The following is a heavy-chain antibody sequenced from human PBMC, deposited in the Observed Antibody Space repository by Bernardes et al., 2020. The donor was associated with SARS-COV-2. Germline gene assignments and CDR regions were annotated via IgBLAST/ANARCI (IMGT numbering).Heavy chain of an antibody. D-gene: IGHD2-21*02. CDR2: INPSGGST. V-gene: IGHV1-46*01. Sequence: ASVKVSCKASGYTFTSYYMHWVRQAPGQGLEWMGIINPSGGSTSYAQKFQGRVTMTRDTSTSTVYMELSSLRSEDTAVYYCARDQEAYCGGDCYVDYWGQGTLVTVSS. CDR3: ARDQEAYCGGDCYVDY. CDR1: GYTFTSYY. J-gene: IGHJ4*02.